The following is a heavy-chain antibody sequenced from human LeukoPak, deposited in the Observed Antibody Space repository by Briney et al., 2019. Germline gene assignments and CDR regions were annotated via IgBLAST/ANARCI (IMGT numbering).Heavy chain of an antibody. CDR3: ARRGLSGYCSATTCYDAFDL. D-gene: IGHD2-15*01. CDR2: IHTGDSDT. CDR1: GYTFTNFW. Sequence: GECLKISCKTSGYTFTNFWIAWVRQVPGNGLEWMGIIHTGDSDTRYSPSFQGQVNISVDKSISTAYLQWNSLKASDTAMYYCARRGLSGYCSATTCYDAFDLWGQRIMVTVSS. J-gene: IGHJ3*01. V-gene: IGHV5-51*01.